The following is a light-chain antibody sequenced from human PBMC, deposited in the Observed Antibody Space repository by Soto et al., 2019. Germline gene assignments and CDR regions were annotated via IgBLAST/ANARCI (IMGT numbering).Light chain of an antibody. CDR1: QSVSSY. CDR3: QQRSNWLIT. Sequence: EIVLTQSPATLSLSPGGRATLSCRASQSVSSYLAWYQQKPGQAPRLLIYDASNRATGIPARFSGRGSGTDFTLTISSLEPEDFAVYYCQQRSNWLITFGQGTRLEIK. J-gene: IGKJ5*01. CDR2: DAS. V-gene: IGKV3-11*01.